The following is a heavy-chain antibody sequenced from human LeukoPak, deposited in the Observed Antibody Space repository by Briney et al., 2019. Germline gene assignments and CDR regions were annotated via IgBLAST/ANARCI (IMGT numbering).Heavy chain of an antibody. V-gene: IGHV3-21*01. Sequence: KAGGSLRLSCAASGFTFSSYSMNWVRQAPGKGLEWVSSISSSSSYIYYADSVKGRFTISRDNAKNSLYLQMNSLRAEDTAVYYCARSLVVPALLPFGDAFDIWGQGTMVTVSS. CDR1: GFTFSSYS. CDR2: ISSSSSYI. CDR3: ARSLVVPALLPFGDAFDI. D-gene: IGHD2-2*01. J-gene: IGHJ3*02.